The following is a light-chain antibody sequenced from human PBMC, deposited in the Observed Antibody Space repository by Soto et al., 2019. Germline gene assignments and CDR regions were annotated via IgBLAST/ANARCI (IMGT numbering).Light chain of an antibody. CDR3: QQSYRTWT. Sequence: QMTQSPSSLSASVGDRVTITCRASQSISSYLNWYQQKPGKAPKLLIYAASSLQSGVPSRFSGGGSGTDFTLTISSLQPEDFATYYCQQSYRTWTFGQGTKVEIK. J-gene: IGKJ1*01. CDR2: AAS. CDR1: QSISSY. V-gene: IGKV1-39*01.